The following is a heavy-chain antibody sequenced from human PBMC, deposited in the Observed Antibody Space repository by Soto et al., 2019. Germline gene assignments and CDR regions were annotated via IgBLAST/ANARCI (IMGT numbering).Heavy chain of an antibody. CDR3: ATLYFYDRQGTMDV. V-gene: IGHV5-51*03. CDR1: GYSFTSYW. D-gene: IGHD3-22*01. Sequence: GKSLKISCKGSGYSFTSYWIGWVRQMPGKGLEWTGIIYPRDSDTRYSPSFQGQVTISADKSISTAYLQWSSLKASDTAMYYCATLYFYDRQGTMDVWGQGTTVTVSS. CDR2: IYPRDSDT. J-gene: IGHJ6*02.